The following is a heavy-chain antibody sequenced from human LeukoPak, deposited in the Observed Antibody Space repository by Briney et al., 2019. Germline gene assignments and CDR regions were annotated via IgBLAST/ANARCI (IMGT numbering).Heavy chain of an antibody. CDR3: ARDPGPFRITIMTVTFDI. CDR2: ISAYNGNT. V-gene: IGHV1-18*04. Sequence: GASVKVSCKASGYTFTGYYMHWVRQAPGQGLEWMGWISAYNGNTNYAQKLQGRVTMTTDTSTSTAYMELRSLRSDDTAVYYCARDPGPFRITIMTVTFDIWGQGTMVTVSS. D-gene: IGHD3-10*01. J-gene: IGHJ3*02. CDR1: GYTFTGYY.